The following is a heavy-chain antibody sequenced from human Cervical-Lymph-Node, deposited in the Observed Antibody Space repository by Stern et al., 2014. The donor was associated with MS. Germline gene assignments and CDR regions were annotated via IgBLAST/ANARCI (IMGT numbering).Heavy chain of an antibody. D-gene: IGHD4-17*01. CDR3: ARRLGGYGDYYYGLDV. CDR1: GYTFTAYY. V-gene: IGHV1-2*02. J-gene: IGHJ6*02. Sequence: VQLVQSGAEVKKPGASVQVSCKASGYTFTAYYVHWVRQAPGQGLEWMGWINPKSGRTKNAQKFQGRVTMTGDTSISTVYMELRALRSDDSAVYYCARRLGGYGDYYYGLDVWGQGSKVIVSS. CDR2: INPKSGRT.